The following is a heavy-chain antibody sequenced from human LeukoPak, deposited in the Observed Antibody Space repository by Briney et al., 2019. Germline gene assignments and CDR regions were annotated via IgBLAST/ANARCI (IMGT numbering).Heavy chain of an antibody. CDR3: ARLGLAGNSYYHYGMDV. Sequence: SETLSPTCTVSGDSISSNYWTWIRQPPGKGLEWIGYIHSSGNTNYNPSLNSRVTISVDTSKNQFSLNLSSVTAADTAVYYCARLGLAGNSYYHYGMDVWGQGTTVTVSS. D-gene: IGHD2/OR15-2a*01. V-gene: IGHV4-4*09. CDR2: IHSSGNT. CDR1: GDSISSNY. J-gene: IGHJ6*02.